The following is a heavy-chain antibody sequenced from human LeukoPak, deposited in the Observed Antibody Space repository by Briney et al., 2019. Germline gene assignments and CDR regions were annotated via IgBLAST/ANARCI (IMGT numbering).Heavy chain of an antibody. V-gene: IGHV6-1*01. J-gene: IGHJ6*02. CDR1: GDSVSSNSAA. Sequence: SQTLSLTCAISGDSVSSNSAAWNWIRQSPSRGLEWLGRTYYRSKWYNDYAVSVKSRITINPDISKNQFSLQLNSVTPEDTAVYYCARGAVEYCGGDCYSEYYYYGMDVWGQGTTVTVSS. D-gene: IGHD2-21*02. CDR3: ARGAVEYCGGDCYSEYYYYGMDV. CDR2: TYYRSKWYN.